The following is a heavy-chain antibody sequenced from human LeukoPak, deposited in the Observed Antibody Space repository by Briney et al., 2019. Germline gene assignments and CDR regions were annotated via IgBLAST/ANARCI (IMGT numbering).Heavy chain of an antibody. CDR3: ARDSGGSYYPRPPFDY. J-gene: IGHJ4*02. CDR2: IYYSGST. V-gene: IGHV4-59*01. CDR1: GGSISSYY. D-gene: IGHD1-26*01. Sequence: SETLSLTCTVSGGSISSYYWSWIRQPPGKGLEWIGYIYYSGSTNYNPSLKGRVTISGDTFKNQFSLKLSSVAAADTAVYYCARDSGGSYYPRPPFDYWGQGTLVTVSS.